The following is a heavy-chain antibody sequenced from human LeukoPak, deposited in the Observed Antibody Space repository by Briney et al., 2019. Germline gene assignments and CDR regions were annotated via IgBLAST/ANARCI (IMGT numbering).Heavy chain of an antibody. CDR2: IYTSGST. V-gene: IGHV4-4*07. CDR1: GGSISNYY. CDR3: ARGNYGYYFDY. J-gene: IGHJ4*02. D-gene: IGHD4-17*01. Sequence: PSETLSLTCIVSGGSISNYYWSWIRQPAGKGLEWIGRIYTSGSTNYNPSLKSRVTISVDTSKNQFSLKLSSVTAADTAVYYCARGNYGYYFDYWDQGTLVTVSS.